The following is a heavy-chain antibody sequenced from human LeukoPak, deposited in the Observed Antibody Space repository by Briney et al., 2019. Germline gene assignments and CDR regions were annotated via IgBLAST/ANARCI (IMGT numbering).Heavy chain of an antibody. CDR2: ISGSGGST. Sequence: GGSLRLSCAASGFTFSSYGMSWVRQAPGKWLEWVSAISGSGGSTYYADSVKGRFTISRDNSKNTLYLQMNSLRAEDTAVYYCAKPCRDGYPRYYYYYMDVWGKGTTVTISS. D-gene: IGHD5-24*01. CDR1: GFTFSSYG. CDR3: AKPCRDGYPRYYYYYMDV. V-gene: IGHV3-23*01. J-gene: IGHJ6*03.